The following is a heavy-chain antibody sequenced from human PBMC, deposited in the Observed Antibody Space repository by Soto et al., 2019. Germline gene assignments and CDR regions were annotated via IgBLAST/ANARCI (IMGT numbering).Heavy chain of an antibody. V-gene: IGHV1-2*04. CDR3: ASGDSTDCSSGVCSFFSNHYMDV. Sequence: GASVKVSCKASGYSFTDYHIHWVRPAPRKGLEWLGRNNPKSGGTSTAQKIQGWVTMTTDTSISTASMELTRLTSVDPAIYYCASGDSTDCSSGVCSFFSNHYMDVWGQGTTVTVSS. CDR1: GYSFTDYH. J-gene: IGHJ6*02. D-gene: IGHD2-8*01. CDR2: NNPKSGGT.